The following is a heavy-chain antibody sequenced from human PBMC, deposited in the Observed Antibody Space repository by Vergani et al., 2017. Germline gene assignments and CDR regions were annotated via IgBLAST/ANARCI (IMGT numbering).Heavy chain of an antibody. CDR1: GYTFTSYY. J-gene: IGHJ3*02. V-gene: IGHV1-46*03. D-gene: IGHD1-1*01. CDR3: ARVSRRLPQAHAFDI. Sequence: QVQLVQSGAEVKKPGASVKVSCKASGYTFTSYYMHWVRQAPGQGLEWMGIINPSGGSTSYAQKFQGRVTMTRDTSTSTVYMELSSLRSEDTAVHYCARVSRRLPQAHAFDIWGQGTMVTVSS. CDR2: INPSGGST.